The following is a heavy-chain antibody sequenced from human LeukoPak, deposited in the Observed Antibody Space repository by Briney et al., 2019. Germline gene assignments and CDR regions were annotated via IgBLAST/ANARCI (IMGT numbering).Heavy chain of an antibody. CDR1: GFTFSSYW. J-gene: IGHJ4*02. CDR3: AGDSGSYSEDYFDY. CDR2: IKQDGSEK. D-gene: IGHD1-26*01. Sequence: GSLILSCAASGFTFSSYWMSWVRQAPGKGLEWVANIKQDGSEKYYVDSVKGRFTISRDNAKNSLYLQMNSLRAEDTAVYYCAGDSGSYSEDYFDYWGQGTLVTVSS. V-gene: IGHV3-7*01.